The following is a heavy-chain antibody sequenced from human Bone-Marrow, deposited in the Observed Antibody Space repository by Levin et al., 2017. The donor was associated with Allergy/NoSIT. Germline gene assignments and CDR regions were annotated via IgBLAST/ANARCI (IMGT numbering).Heavy chain of an antibody. CDR1: GYSFTSYW. J-gene: IGHJ4*02. CDR2: IFPSDSDT. Sequence: GESLNISCQASGYSFTSYWFGWVRQRPGKGLEWMGLIFPSDSDTRVSPSFQGQIIMSVDKSISTAYLQWSSLRASDSAMYYCARRDSGGSNSFDYWGQGAVVTVSS. V-gene: IGHV5-51*01. D-gene: IGHD2-2*01. CDR3: ARRDSGGSNSFDY.